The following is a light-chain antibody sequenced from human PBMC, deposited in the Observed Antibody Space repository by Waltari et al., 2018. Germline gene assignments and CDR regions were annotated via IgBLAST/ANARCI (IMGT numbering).Light chain of an antibody. Sequence: QSALTQPPSASGSPGQSVTISCTGTSRDIGGSTFVSWYQQRPGKAPRVWIYDVNKRPSGVSDRFSGSKSGNTASLTVSGLQPDDEATYYCSAFAGSNNFGVFGGVTKLTVL. CDR1: SRDIGGSTF. CDR3: SAFAGSNNFGV. V-gene: IGLV2-8*01. CDR2: DVN. J-gene: IGLJ3*02.